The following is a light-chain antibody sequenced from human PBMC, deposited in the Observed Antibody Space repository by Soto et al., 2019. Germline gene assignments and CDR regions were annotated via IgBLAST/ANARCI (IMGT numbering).Light chain of an antibody. CDR3: QQYGSSSIFT. CDR1: QSVSXSY. J-gene: IGKJ3*01. CDR2: GAS. Sequence: EIVLTQSPGTLXLSPGERATXSXXASQSVSXSYLAWYQQKPGQAPRLLIYGASSRATGIPDRFSGSGSGTDFTLTISRLEPEDFAVYYCQQYGSSSIFTFGPGTKVDIK. V-gene: IGKV3-20*01.